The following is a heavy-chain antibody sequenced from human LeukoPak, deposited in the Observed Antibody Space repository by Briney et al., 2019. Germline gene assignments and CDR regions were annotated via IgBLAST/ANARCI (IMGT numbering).Heavy chain of an antibody. Sequence: HPGGSLRLSCVASGFPLRPYAMSWVRQAPGKGLEWVSSISASGGTTSYADSVKGRFTISRDNSKNTLHLQMSSLRAEDTAVYYCAKQKGEGCFMCPFDYWGQGTLVTVSS. CDR3: AKQKGEGCFMCPFDY. CDR1: GFPLRPYA. V-gene: IGHV3-23*01. J-gene: IGHJ4*02. D-gene: IGHD5/OR15-5a*01. CDR2: ISASGGTT.